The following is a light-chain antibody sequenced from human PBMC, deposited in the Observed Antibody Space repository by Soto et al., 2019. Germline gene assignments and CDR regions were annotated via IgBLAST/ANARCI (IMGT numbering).Light chain of an antibody. J-gene: IGKJ5*01. CDR3: QQYGSSPSVT. CDR1: QSVSSSY. V-gene: IGKV3-20*01. Sequence: EIVLTQSPGTLSLSPGERATLSCRASQSVSSSYLAWYQQKPGQATRLLIYGASSRANGIPDRFSGSGSGTDFTPTISRLEPEDFAVYYCQQYGSSPSVTFGQGTRLEIK. CDR2: GAS.